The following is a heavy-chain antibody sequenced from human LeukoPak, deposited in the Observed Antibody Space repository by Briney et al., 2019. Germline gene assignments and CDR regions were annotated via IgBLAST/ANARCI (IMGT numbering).Heavy chain of an antibody. D-gene: IGHD2-15*01. CDR3: AREDVVVVAATGANWFDP. V-gene: IGHV1-69*04. CDR1: GGTFSSYA. Sequence: ASVTVSCKASGGTFSSYAISWVRQAPGQGLEWMGRIIPILGIANYAQKFQGRVTITADKSTSTAYMELSSLRSEDTAVYYCAREDVVVVAATGANWFDPWGQGTLVTVSS. CDR2: IIPILGIA. J-gene: IGHJ5*02.